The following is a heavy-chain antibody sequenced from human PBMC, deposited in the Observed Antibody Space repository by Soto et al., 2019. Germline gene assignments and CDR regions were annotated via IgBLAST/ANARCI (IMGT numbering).Heavy chain of an antibody. J-gene: IGHJ6*02. D-gene: IGHD2-15*01. CDR2: ISYDGSNK. Sequence: WGSLRPSVAASGFTFVSYAIHWCAQSPVKCREWVAVISYDGSNKYYADSVKGRFTISRDNSKNTLYLQMNSLRAEDTAVYYCARDRGYCSGGSCPYYYYGMDVWGQGTTVTVSS. V-gene: IGHV3-30*16. CDR1: GFTFVSYA. CDR3: ARDRGYCSGGSCPYYYYGMDV.